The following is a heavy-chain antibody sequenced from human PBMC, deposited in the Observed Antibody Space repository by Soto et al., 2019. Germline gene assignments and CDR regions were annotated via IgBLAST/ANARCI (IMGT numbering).Heavy chain of an antibody. CDR2: IWYDGSIK. D-gene: IGHD2-2*01. CDR3: ARDSLPAAIVHYGMDV. V-gene: IGHV3-33*01. CDR1: GFTFSSYG. Sequence: QVQLVESGGGVVQPGRSLRLSCAASGFTFSSYGMHWVRQAPGKGLEWVAVIWYDGSIKYYADSVKGRFTISRDNSKNTLYLQMNSLRAEDTAVYYCARDSLPAAIVHYGMDVWGQGTTVTVSS. J-gene: IGHJ6*02.